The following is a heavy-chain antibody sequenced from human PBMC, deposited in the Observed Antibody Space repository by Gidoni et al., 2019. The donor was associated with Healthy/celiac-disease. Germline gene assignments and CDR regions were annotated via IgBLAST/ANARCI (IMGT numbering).Heavy chain of an antibody. CDR1: GFSFSTAW. V-gene: IGHV3-15*07. J-gene: IGHJ4*02. D-gene: IGHD6-13*01. CDR3: TTDLRSSSWYPYYFDY. CDR2: IKSKTDGWTT. Sequence: EVQLVDSGGGLVKPGGSLSLSCAASGFSFSTAWRNWVRQATGKVLEWVGRIKSKTDGWTTDYASPVKGRFTISRYDSKNTLYRRMNSLKTEDTAVYYCTTDLRSSSWYPYYFDYWGQGTLVTVSS.